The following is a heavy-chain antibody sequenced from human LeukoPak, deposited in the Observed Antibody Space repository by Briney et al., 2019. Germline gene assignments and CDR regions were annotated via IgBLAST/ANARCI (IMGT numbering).Heavy chain of an antibody. CDR1: GGSISSYY. V-gene: IGHV4-59*08. J-gene: IGHJ2*01. CDR3: ARRGGTMATIPYWYFDL. D-gene: IGHD5-12*01. Sequence: SETLSLTCTVSGGSISSYYWSWIRQPPGKGLEWIGYIYYSGSTNYNPSLKSRVTISVDTSKDQFSLKLSSVTAADTAVYYCARRGGTMATIPYWYFDLWGRGTLVTVSS. CDR2: IYYSGST.